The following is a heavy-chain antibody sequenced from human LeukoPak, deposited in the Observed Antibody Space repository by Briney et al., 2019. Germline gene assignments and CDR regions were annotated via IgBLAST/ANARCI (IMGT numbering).Heavy chain of an antibody. CDR2: ISGSGGST. CDR1: GFTFSSYA. V-gene: IGHV3-23*01. D-gene: IGHD3-3*01. Sequence: SGGSLRLSCAASGFTFSSYAMSWVRQAPGKGLEWVSAISGSGGSTYYADSVKGRFTISRDNSKNTLYLQMNSLRAEDTAVYYCAKDAYDFWSGYYEPTTHDYWGQGALVTVSS. CDR3: AKDAYDFWSGYYEPTTHDY. J-gene: IGHJ4*02.